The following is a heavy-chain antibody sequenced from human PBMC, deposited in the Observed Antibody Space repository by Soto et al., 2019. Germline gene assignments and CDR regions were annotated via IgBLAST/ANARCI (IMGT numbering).Heavy chain of an antibody. D-gene: IGHD3-10*01. CDR3: ARDWEFGY. V-gene: IGHV1-46*01. CDR2: ITHSGDST. J-gene: IGHJ4*02. Sequence: GASVKVSCKASGYTFSSYYMHWLRQPPGQGLEWMGGITHSGDSTIYAQRFQGRVSMTRDTATTTRYMELSSLRCEDPGGYYCARDWEFGYWGQGTLVNVSS. CDR1: GYTFSSYY.